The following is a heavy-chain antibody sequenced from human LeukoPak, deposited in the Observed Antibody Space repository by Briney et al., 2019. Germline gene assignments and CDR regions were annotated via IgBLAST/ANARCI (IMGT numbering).Heavy chain of an antibody. V-gene: IGHV1-69*06. D-gene: IGHD6-6*01. Sequence: SVKASCKASGGTFSSYAISWVRQAPGQGLEWMGGIIPIFGTANYAQKFQGKVTITADKSTSTAYMELSSLRSEDTAVYYCARTVPGSSSLDPWGQGTLVTVSS. CDR3: ARTVPGSSSLDP. CDR1: GGTFSSYA. J-gene: IGHJ5*02. CDR2: IIPIFGTA.